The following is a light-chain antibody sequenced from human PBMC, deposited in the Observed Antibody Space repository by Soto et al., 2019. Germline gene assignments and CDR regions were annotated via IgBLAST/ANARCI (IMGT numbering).Light chain of an antibody. Sequence: DIQMTQSPSDMSASVGDRVTITCRASQDISNFLVWFQQRPGKVPKRLMYSANRLESGVPSRFSGSGSGTEFTLTISSLQPEDFATYHCLQHKSYPRTFGQGTKVDIK. V-gene: IGKV1-17*03. CDR2: SAN. J-gene: IGKJ1*01. CDR3: LQHKSYPRT. CDR1: QDISNF.